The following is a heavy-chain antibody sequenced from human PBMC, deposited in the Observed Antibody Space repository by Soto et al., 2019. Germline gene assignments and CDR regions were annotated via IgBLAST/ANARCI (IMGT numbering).Heavy chain of an antibody. CDR2: TYYRSKWYN. CDR1: GDSVSSSSAA. CDR3: ARDSRSWYGFDY. J-gene: IGHJ4*02. D-gene: IGHD6-13*01. V-gene: IGHV6-1*01. Sequence: SQTLSLTCAIAGDSVSSSSAAWNWIRHSPARGLEWLGRTYYRSKWYNDYAVSVKSRITINPDTSKNQFSLQLNSVTPEDTAVYYCARDSRSWYGFDYWGQGSLVTVSS.